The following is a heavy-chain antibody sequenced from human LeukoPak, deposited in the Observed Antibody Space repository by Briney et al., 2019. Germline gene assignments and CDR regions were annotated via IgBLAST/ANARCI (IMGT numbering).Heavy chain of an antibody. CDR2: FDPEDGET. CDR3: ATAMGYCGGDCFDAFDI. CDR1: GYTLTELS. D-gene: IGHD2-21*01. J-gene: IGHJ3*02. V-gene: IGHV1-24*01. Sequence: ASVKVSCKVSGYTLTELSMHWVRQAPGKGLEWMGDFDPEDGETIYAQKFQGRVTMTEDTSTDTAYMELSSLRSEDTAVYYCATAMGYCGGDCFDAFDIWGQGTMVTVSS.